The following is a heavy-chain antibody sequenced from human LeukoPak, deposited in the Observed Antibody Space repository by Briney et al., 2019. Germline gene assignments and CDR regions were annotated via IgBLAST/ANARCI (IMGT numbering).Heavy chain of an antibody. Sequence: PSETLSLTCSVSGGSMNSGIYYWSWIRQPPGKELEWIGYIHYSGSTNYNPSLKSRVTISVDTSKNQFSLKLSSVTAADTAVYYCARVEGRGGATRYFGYWGQGTLVTVSS. CDR2: IHYSGST. D-gene: IGHD1-26*01. CDR1: GGSMNSGIYY. CDR3: ARVEGRGGATRYFGY. J-gene: IGHJ4*02. V-gene: IGHV4-61*01.